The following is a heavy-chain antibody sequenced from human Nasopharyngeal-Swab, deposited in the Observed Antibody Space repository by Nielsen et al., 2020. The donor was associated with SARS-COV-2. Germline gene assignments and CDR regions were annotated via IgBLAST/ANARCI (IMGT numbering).Heavy chain of an antibody. V-gene: IGHV1-18*01. CDR1: GYSFTSHG. CDR3: ARDGPWQWEQLPYSYYYCGMDV. Sequence: ASVKVSCKASGYSFTSHGISWVRQAPGQGLEWMGWISAYNGNTNYGQKFQGRVTMTTDTSTSTAYMELRSLRSDDTAMYYCARDGPWQWEQLPYSYYYCGMDVWGRGTTVTVSS. D-gene: IGHD1-26*01. J-gene: IGHJ6*02. CDR2: ISAYNGNT.